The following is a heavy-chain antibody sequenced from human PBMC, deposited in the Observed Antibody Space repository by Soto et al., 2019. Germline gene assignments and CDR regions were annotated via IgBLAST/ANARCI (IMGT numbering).Heavy chain of an antibody. CDR2: ISSNGGST. D-gene: IGHD6-19*01. CDR1: GFTFSSYA. J-gene: IGHJ6*02. Sequence: GGSLRLSCSASGFTFSSYAMHWVRQAPGKGLEYVSAISSNGGSTYYADSVKGRFTISRDNSKNTLYLQMSSLRAEDTAVYYCVKDEWKGYSSGLKYYYYGMDVWGQGTTVTVSS. CDR3: VKDEWKGYSSGLKYYYYGMDV. V-gene: IGHV3-64D*08.